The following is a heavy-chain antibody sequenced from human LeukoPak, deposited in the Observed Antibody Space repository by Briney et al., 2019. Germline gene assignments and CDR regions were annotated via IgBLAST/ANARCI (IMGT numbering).Heavy chain of an antibody. CDR3: ARLDFGESYFDY. CDR1: GFLLSTSGMC. CDR2: IDWDDDK. D-gene: IGHD3-10*01. Sequence: ESGPTLVNPTQTLTLTCTFSGFLLSTSGMCVSWIRQPPGKALEWLARIDWDDDKYYSTSLKTRLTISKDTSKNQVVLTMTNMDPVDTATYYCARLDFGESYFDYWGQGTLVTVSS. J-gene: IGHJ4*02. V-gene: IGHV2-70*11.